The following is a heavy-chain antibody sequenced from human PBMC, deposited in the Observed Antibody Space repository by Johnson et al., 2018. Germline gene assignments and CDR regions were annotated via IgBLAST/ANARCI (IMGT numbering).Heavy chain of an antibody. J-gene: IGHJ6*03. Sequence: VQLVQSGGGLVQPGGSLRLSCAASGFTFSDYSITWVRQAPGKGLEWVSYISGRSTFTYYADSVKGRFTISRDNAKDSLYRQMNSLRVEETAVYFCARGSVLRGVTIAGYYYYIDVWGKGTMVTVSS. CDR1: GFTFSDYS. V-gene: IGHV3-48*01. CDR3: ARGSVLRGVTIAGYYYYIDV. D-gene: IGHD3-10*01. CDR2: ISGRSTFT.